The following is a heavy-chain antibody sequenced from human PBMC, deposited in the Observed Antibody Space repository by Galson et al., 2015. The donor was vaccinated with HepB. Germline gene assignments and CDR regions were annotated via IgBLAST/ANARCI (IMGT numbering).Heavy chain of an antibody. CDR2: ISYDGSNK. J-gene: IGHJ4*02. D-gene: IGHD3-3*01. V-gene: IGHV3-30-3*01. Sequence: SLRLSCAASGFTFSSYAMHWVRQAPGKGLEWVAVISYDGSNKYYADSVKGRFTISRDNSKNTLYLQMNSLRAEDTAVYYCARAHPTYYDFWSGQIPPDYWGQGTLVTVSS. CDR1: GFTFSSYA. CDR3: ARAHPTYYDFWSGQIPPDY.